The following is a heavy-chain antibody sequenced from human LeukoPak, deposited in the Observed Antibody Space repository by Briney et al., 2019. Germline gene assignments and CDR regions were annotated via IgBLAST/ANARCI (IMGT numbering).Heavy chain of an antibody. CDR1: GFTFSSYW. V-gene: IGHV3-7*01. J-gene: IGHJ5*02. CDR2: IKQDGSEK. Sequence: GGSLRLSCAASGFTFSSYWMSWVRQAPGKGLEWVANIKQDGSEKYYVDSVKGRFTISRDNAKNSLCLQMNSLRAEDTAVYYCARDVLRYFDWLSVGNWFDPWGQGTLVTVSS. D-gene: IGHD3-9*01. CDR3: ARDVLRYFDWLSVGNWFDP.